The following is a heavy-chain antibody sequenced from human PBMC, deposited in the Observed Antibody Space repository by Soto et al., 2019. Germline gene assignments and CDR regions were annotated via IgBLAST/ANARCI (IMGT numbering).Heavy chain of an antibody. CDR1: GGSISSGDYY. D-gene: IGHD3-10*01. CDR3: ARNYGPGCTFDY. CDR2: IYYSGST. J-gene: IGHJ4*02. Sequence: SETLSLTCTVSGGSISSGDYYWSWIRQPPGKGLEWIGYIYYSGSTYYNPSLKSRVTISVDTSKNQFSLKLSSLTAADTAVYYCARNYGPGCTFDYWGQGTLVTVSS. V-gene: IGHV4-30-4*01.